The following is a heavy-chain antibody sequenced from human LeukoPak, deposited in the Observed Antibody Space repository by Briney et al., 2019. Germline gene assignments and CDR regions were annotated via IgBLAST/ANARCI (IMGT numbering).Heavy chain of an antibody. CDR2: INPSGSST. V-gene: IGHV3-21*06. Sequence: GGSLRLSCAASGFMFESYNINWVRQAPGKGLEWVSFINPSGSSTYYTDSVKGRFTISRDNAKNSLFLQMNSLRGEDTAVYYCALEGAYEGDCFDYWGHGTLVTVSS. CDR3: ALEGAYEGDCFDY. J-gene: IGHJ4*01. D-gene: IGHD2-21*02. CDR1: GFMFESYN.